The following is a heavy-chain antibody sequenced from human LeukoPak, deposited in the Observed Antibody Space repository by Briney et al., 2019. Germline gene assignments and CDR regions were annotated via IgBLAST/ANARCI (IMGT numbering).Heavy chain of an antibody. Sequence: GGALRLSWAAAGFTFSSSWVHWVRQAPGEGLGGVSRVYSDGSSTGYADSAKGRFTISRDNAKNTLYLQMNSLRAEDTAVYYCARDGTTSSWVAYNWFDSWGQGTLVTVSS. CDR2: VYSDGSST. D-gene: IGHD6-13*01. CDR1: GFTFSSSW. V-gene: IGHV3-74*01. CDR3: ARDGTTSSWVAYNWFDS. J-gene: IGHJ5*01.